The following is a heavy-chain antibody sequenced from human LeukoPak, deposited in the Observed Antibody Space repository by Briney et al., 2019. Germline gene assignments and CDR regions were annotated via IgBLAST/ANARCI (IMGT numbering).Heavy chain of an antibody. CDR3: AREGGPYRPFDY. CDR2: VNLQGST. CDR1: GGSITETNY. J-gene: IGHJ4*02. Sequence: PSGTRSLTCGVSGGSITETNYWTCVRQPPGKGLEWIGEVNLQGSTNYNPSLMGRVAISVDKSENRVSLQLTSVTAADTAVYYCAREGGPYRPFDYWGQGTLVTVSS. V-gene: IGHV4-4*02.